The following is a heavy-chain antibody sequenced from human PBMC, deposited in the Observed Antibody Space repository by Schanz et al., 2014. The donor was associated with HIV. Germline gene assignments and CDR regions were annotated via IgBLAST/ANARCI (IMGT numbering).Heavy chain of an antibody. CDR2: IDPEGGGT. CDR3: ARGSRYTWDDGHLHY. V-gene: IGHV1-46*01. D-gene: IGHD1-20*01. J-gene: IGHJ4*02. CDR1: GYIFTIYR. Sequence: QVQLEQSGAEVTKPGASVRISCKSSGYIFTIYRIHWVRQAPGQGLQWMGVIDPEGGGTKFAREFQGRVPMARDTSTSTGHKALRRLPSDDTALYCCARGSRYTWDDGHLHYWGQGTLVTVSS.